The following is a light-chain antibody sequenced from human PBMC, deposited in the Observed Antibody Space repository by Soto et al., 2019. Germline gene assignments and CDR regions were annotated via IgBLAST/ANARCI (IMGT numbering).Light chain of an antibody. J-gene: IGKJ4*01. CDR3: QQNNTFPPHT. V-gene: IGKV1-12*01. CDR2: AAS. Sequence: DIQMTQSPSSVSASVGDRVTITCRASQGISNWLAWYQQQPGKAPKLLIYAASSLQSGVPSRFSGGGSGTHFTLIISSLQPEDFATYYCQQNNTFPPHTFGGGTKVEIK. CDR1: QGISNW.